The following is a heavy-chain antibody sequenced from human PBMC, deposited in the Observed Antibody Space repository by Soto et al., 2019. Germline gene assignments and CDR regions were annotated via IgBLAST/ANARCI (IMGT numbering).Heavy chain of an antibody. CDR1: GFTFSHAW. J-gene: IGHJ4*02. Sequence: EVQLVESGGGLVKSGGSLRHSCAGSGFTFSHAWMNWVRQAPGKGLEWVGRIKSKTYGGATDYAAPVKGRFTISRDDSKNTLYLQMNSLKAEDTAMYFCTTFRYYYDSSGYYLWDFWGQGTLVTVSS. V-gene: IGHV3-15*07. CDR3: TTFRYYYDSSGYYLWDF. CDR2: IKSKTYGGAT. D-gene: IGHD3-22*01.